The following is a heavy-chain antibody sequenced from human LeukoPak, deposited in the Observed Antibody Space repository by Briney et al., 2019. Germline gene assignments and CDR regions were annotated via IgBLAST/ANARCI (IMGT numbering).Heavy chain of an antibody. CDR3: AKDSSSEEDGYYFDY. J-gene: IGHJ4*02. V-gene: IGHV3-30*18. CDR2: ISYDGSNK. Sequence: GGSLRLSCAASGLSFSSYGMHWVRQAPGKGLEWVAVISYDGSNKYYADSVKGRFTISRDNSKNTLYLQMNSLRAEDTAVYYCAKDSSSEEDGYYFDYWGQGTLVTVSS. CDR1: GLSFSSYG. D-gene: IGHD6-6*01.